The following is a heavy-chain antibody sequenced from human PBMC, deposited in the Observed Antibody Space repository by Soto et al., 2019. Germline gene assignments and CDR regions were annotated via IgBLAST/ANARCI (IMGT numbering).Heavy chain of an antibody. CDR3: ARDDYYXXXGYLAPLDY. J-gene: IGHJ4*02. Sequence: EVQLVESGGGLVKPGGSLRLSCAASGFTFSSYSMNWVRQAPGKGLEWVSSISSSSSYIYYADSVKGRFTISRDNAKNSLYLQMNSLRAEDTAVYYCARDDYYXXXGYLAPLDYWGQGTLVTVSS. CDR2: ISSSSSYI. CDR1: GFTFSSYS. D-gene: IGHD3-10*01. V-gene: IGHV3-21*01.